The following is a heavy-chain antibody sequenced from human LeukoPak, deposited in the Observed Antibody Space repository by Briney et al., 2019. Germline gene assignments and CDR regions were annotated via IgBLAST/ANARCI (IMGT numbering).Heavy chain of an antibody. CDR3: AKSNDFMGVGYFEY. Sequence: GGSLRLSCAASGFTFNIYAMTWVRQAPGKGLEWVSVVSGSGDSTYYADSVKGRVTISRENSKNTLYLQMNSLRAEDTAVYYCAKSNDFMGVGYFEYWGQGILSPSPQ. CDR2: VSGSGDST. D-gene: IGHD2-15*01. CDR1: GFTFNIYA. V-gene: IGHV3-23*01. J-gene: IGHJ4*02.